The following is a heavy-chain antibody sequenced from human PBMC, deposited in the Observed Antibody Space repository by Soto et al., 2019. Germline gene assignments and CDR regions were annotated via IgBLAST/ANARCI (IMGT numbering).Heavy chain of an antibody. CDR2: IYYSGST. J-gene: IGHJ4*02. Sequence: SETLSLTCTVSGGSVSSGSYYWSWIRQPPGKGLEWIGYIYYSGSTNYNPSLKSRVTISVDTSKNQFSLKLSSVTAADTAVYYCARGSYYYDSSGYYPFDYWGQGTLVTVSS. D-gene: IGHD3-22*01. CDR1: GGSVSSGSYY. V-gene: IGHV4-61*01. CDR3: ARGSYYYDSSGYYPFDY.